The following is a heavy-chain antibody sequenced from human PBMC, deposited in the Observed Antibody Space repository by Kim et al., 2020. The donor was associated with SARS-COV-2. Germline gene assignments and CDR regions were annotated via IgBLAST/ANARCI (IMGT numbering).Heavy chain of an antibody. CDR1: GFDFDTFA. J-gene: IGHJ6*02. D-gene: IGHD3-16*01. CDR3: AKGLQAHAYRVAMDA. V-gene: IGHV3-23*01. Sequence: GGSLRLSCEGSGFDFDTFAITWVRQAPGKGLEWVSRITAHNVVMYYASSVKGRFTASRDSSKAYLQMEGLRGEDTAIYYCAKGLQAHAYRVAMDAWGQGT. CDR2: ITAHNVVM.